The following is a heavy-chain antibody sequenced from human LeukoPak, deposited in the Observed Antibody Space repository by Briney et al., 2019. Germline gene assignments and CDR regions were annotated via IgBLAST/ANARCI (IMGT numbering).Heavy chain of an antibody. CDR3: ARLHRISGPGANYYFDY. Sequence: GESLKISCKGSGYSFTSYWIGWVRQMPGKGLEWMGIIYPGDSDTRYSPSFQGQVTISADKSISTAYLQWSSLKASDTAMYYCARLHRISGPGANYYFDYWGQGTLVTVSS. J-gene: IGHJ4*02. D-gene: IGHD6-13*01. CDR1: GYSFTSYW. CDR2: IYPGDSDT. V-gene: IGHV5-51*01.